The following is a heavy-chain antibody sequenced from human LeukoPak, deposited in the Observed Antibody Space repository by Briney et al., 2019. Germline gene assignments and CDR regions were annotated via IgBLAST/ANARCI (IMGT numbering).Heavy chain of an antibody. V-gene: IGHV3-9*01. CDR2: ISWNSGSI. Sequence: PGGSLRLSCAASGFTFDDYAMHWVRQAPAKGLEWVSGISWNSGSIGYADSVKGRFTISRDNAKNSLYLQMNSLRAEDTALYYCAKAGIAVAGYYYYYYMDVWGKGTTVTVSS. CDR1: GFTFDDYA. D-gene: IGHD6-19*01. J-gene: IGHJ6*03. CDR3: AKAGIAVAGYYYYYYMDV.